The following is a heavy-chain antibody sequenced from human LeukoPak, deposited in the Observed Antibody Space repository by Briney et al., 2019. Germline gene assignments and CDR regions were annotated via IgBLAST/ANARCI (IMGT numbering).Heavy chain of an antibody. J-gene: IGHJ5*02. CDR1: GYTFTGYY. CDR3: ARGRYCSSTSCQKRGWVDP. D-gene: IGHD2-2*01. V-gene: IGHV1-2*02. Sequence: ASVKVSCKASGYTFTGYYMHWVRQAPGQGLEWMGWINPNSGGTNYAQKFQGRVTMTRDTSISTAYMELSRLRSDDTAVYYCARGRYCSSTSCQKRGWVDPWGQGTLVTVSS. CDR2: INPNSGGT.